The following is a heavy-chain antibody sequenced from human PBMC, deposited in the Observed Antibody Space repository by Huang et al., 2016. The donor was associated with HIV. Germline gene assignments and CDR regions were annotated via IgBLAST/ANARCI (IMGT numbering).Heavy chain of an antibody. J-gene: IGHJ4*02. D-gene: IGHD2-8*02. Sequence: WVRQVPGKGLEWVSSIRGSGSTTYYADSVKGRFTISRDNSKITLYLQIHSLTAEDTAMYYCATDPDRNYCTDWDEGYYWGQVTLVTVSS. CDR2: IRGSGSTT. V-gene: IGHV3-23*01. CDR3: ATDPDRNYCTDWDEGYY.